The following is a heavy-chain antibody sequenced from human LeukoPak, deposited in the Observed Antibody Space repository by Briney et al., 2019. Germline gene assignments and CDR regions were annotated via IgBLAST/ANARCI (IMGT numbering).Heavy chain of an antibody. Sequence: SGGSLRLSCSASGFTFSAYAMYWVRQAPGKRLEYVSGISNNGGSSFYADSVKGRFTISRDNSKNTLYLQMSSLRAEDTAVYYCVKITSVTGGDCWGQGTRLTVSS. D-gene: IGHD1-1*01. J-gene: IGHJ4*02. V-gene: IGHV3-64D*09. CDR1: GFTFSAYA. CDR3: VKITSVTGGDC. CDR2: ISNNGGSS.